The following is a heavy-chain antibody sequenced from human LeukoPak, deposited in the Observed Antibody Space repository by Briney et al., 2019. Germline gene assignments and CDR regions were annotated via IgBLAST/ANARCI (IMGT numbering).Heavy chain of an antibody. D-gene: IGHD3-10*01. Sequence: SETLSLTCTVSGGSISSYYWSWIRQPPGKGLEWIGYIYYSGSTNYNPSLKSRVTISVDTPKNQFSLKLSSVTAADTAVYYCARGLVRGVIKDWGQGTLVTVSS. CDR2: IYYSGST. J-gene: IGHJ4*02. V-gene: IGHV4-59*01. CDR1: GGSISSYY. CDR3: ARGLVRGVIKD.